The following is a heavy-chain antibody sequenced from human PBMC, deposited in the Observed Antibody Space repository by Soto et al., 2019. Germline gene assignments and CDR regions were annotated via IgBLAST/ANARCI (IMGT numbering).Heavy chain of an antibody. CDR3: ARDYPYCTGGSCLGY. Sequence: QVQLVQSGAEVKKPGASVKVSCKASGYTFTSFVVHWVRQAPGQRLEWMGWIDAGKGNTKYSHKFQGRVIITRDTSASTAYMDISSLTSEDTAVYYCARDYPYCTGGSCLGYWGQGTLVIVSS. D-gene: IGHD2-15*01. V-gene: IGHV1-3*01. J-gene: IGHJ4*02. CDR2: IDAGKGNT. CDR1: GYTFTSFV.